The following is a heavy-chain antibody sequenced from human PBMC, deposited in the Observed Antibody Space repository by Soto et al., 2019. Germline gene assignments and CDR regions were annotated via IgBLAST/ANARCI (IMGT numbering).Heavy chain of an antibody. Sequence: ASVKVSCKTSGYMFTAYGLAWLRQAPGQRPEWMGWVSTNNADTNYAQKFQGRVTMTSDRSTTTTYMELRSLRAEDTAVYYCARVDDSAYYTRDYWGQGTLVTVSS. CDR1: GYMFTAYG. D-gene: IGHD1-26*01. CDR2: VSTNNADT. CDR3: ARVDDSAYYTRDY. V-gene: IGHV1-18*01. J-gene: IGHJ4*02.